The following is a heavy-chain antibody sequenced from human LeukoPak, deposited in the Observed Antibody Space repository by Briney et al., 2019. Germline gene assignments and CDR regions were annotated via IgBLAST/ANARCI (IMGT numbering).Heavy chain of an antibody. J-gene: IGHJ4*02. V-gene: IGHV3-9*01. CDR2: ISWNSGSI. CDR1: GFTFDDYA. CDR3: AKDSYQYSSSIIDY. D-gene: IGHD6-6*01. Sequence: GGSLRLSCAASGFTFDDYAMHWVRQAPGKGLEWVSGISWNSGSIGYADSVKGRFTISRDNAKNSLYLQMNSLRAEDTALYYCAKDSYQYSSSIIDYWGQGTLVTVSS.